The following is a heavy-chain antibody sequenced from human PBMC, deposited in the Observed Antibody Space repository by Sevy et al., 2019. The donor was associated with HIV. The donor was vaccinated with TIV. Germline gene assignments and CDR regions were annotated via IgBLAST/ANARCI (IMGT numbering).Heavy chain of an antibody. CDR1: GYSFTSYW. Sequence: GESLKISCKGSGYSFTSYWIGWVRQMPGKGLEWMGIIYPGDSDTRYSPSFQGQVTISADKSISTAYLQWSSLKASDTAMYYCARHRSYCSGGSCYPEYFQHWGQGTLVTVSS. CDR3: ARHRSYCSGGSCYPEYFQH. J-gene: IGHJ1*01. V-gene: IGHV5-51*01. CDR2: IYPGDSDT. D-gene: IGHD2-15*01.